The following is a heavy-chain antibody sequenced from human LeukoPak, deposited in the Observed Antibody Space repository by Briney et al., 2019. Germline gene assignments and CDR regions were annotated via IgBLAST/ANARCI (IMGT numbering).Heavy chain of an antibody. CDR2: INHSGST. V-gene: IGHV4-34*01. Sequence: SETLSLTCAVYGGSFSGYYWSWIRQPPGKGREWMGEINHSGSTNYNPSLKSRVTISVDTSKNKFSLKLSSVTAADTAVYYCARDYYGSGSHFDYWGQGSLVTVSS. J-gene: IGHJ4*02. D-gene: IGHD3-10*01. CDR1: GGSFSGYY. CDR3: ARDYYGSGSHFDY.